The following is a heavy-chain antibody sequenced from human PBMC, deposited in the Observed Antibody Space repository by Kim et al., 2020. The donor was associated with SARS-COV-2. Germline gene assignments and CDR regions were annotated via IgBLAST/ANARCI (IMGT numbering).Heavy chain of an antibody. D-gene: IGHD2-15*01. CDR3: ARYCSGGSCYGWYFDL. CDR2: ISSSSSTI. CDR1: GFTFSSYS. Sequence: GGSLRLSCAASGFTFSSYSMNWVRQAPGKGLEWVSYISSSSSTIYYADSVKGRFTISRDNAKNSLYLQMNSLRDEDTAVYYCARYCSGGSCYGWYFDLWGRGTLVTVSS. J-gene: IGHJ2*01. V-gene: IGHV3-48*02.